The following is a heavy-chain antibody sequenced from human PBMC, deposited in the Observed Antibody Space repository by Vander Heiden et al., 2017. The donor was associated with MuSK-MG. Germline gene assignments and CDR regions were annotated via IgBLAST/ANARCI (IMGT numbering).Heavy chain of an antibody. CDR1: GFSLSTSGVG. J-gene: IGHJ4*02. CDR2: IYWNDDK. Sequence: QITLKESGPTLVKPTQTLTLTCTFSGFSLSTSGVGVGWIRQPPGKALEWLALIYWNDDKRYSPSLKSRLTITKDTSKNQVVLTMTNMDPVDTATYYCAHRVAGATLFDYWGQGTLVTVSS. V-gene: IGHV2-5*01. D-gene: IGHD1-26*01. CDR3: AHRVAGATLFDY.